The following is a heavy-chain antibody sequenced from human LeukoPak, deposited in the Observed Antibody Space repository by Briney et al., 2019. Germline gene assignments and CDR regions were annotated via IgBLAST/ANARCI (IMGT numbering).Heavy chain of an antibody. D-gene: IGHD2-15*01. J-gene: IGHJ4*02. CDR3: AREKYCSGGSCYLYYFDY. V-gene: IGHV3-33*08. CDR2: IWYDGSNK. Sequence: GGSLRLSCAASGFTFSSYAMSWVRQAPGKGLEWVAVIWYDGSNKYYADSVKGRFTISRDNSKNTLYLQMNSLRAEDTAVYYCAREKYCSGGSCYLYYFDYWGQGTLVTVSS. CDR1: GFTFSSYA.